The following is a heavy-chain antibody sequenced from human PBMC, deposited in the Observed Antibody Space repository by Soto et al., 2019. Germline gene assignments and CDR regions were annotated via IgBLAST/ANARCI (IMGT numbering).Heavy chain of an antibody. V-gene: IGHV3-11*01. CDR3: ARVSASGWHVNGRDYFDS. CDR1: GFTFSNYY. D-gene: IGHD6-19*01. Sequence: QVQLVESGGGLVKPGGSLRLSCAASGFTFSNYYMTWIRQAPGKGLECLSYISSREVTVYYAVSVKGRFTIARDNTKNSLYLQMTTLRDGDTAVYYCARVSASGWHVNGRDYFDSWGQGTLVTVSS. CDR2: ISSREVTV. J-gene: IGHJ4*02.